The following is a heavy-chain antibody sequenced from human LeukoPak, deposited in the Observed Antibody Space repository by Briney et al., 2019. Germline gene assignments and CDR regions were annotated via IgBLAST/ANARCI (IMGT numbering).Heavy chain of an antibody. CDR3: ARGPESGAFDI. Sequence: GSVKVSCKASGYTFTAYFIHWMRQAPGQGLEWMGCINPNSGGTNYAQDFQGRVTLTRDTSISTAYMELSRLRSDDTAVYYCARGPESGAFDIWGQGTMVTVSS. CDR2: INPNSGGT. D-gene: IGHD3-10*01. V-gene: IGHV1-2*02. CDR1: GYTFTAYF. J-gene: IGHJ3*02.